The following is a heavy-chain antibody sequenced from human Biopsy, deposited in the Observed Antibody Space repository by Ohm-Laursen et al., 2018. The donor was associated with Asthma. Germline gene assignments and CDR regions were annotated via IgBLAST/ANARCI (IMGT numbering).Heavy chain of an antibody. J-gene: IGHJ5*02. D-gene: IGHD2-15*01. CDR1: GGSIRSHD. Sequence: GTLSLTCTVSGGSIRSHDWTWIRLPPGKGLEYIGDVSHTGSTNYNPSLKSRVTMSLDTSKNQFSLRLTSVTPADTAVYYCARLGGCSGGGCYSYGWFDPWGQGTRVTVSS. V-gene: IGHV4-59*11. CDR3: ARLGGCSGGGCYSYGWFDP. CDR2: VSHTGST.